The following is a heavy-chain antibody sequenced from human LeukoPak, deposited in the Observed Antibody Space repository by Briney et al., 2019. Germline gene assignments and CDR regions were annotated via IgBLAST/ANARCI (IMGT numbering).Heavy chain of an antibody. CDR3: ARRSSSSYYYYMDV. CDR1: GFTFSSYD. CDR2: ISSSGSTI. J-gene: IGHJ6*03. D-gene: IGHD6-13*01. Sequence: GGSLRLSCAASGFTFSSYDMNWVRQAPGKGLEWVSYISSSGSTIYYADSVKGRFTISRDNAKNSLYLQMNSLRAEDTAVYYCARRSSSSYYYYMDVWGKGTTVTVSS. V-gene: IGHV3-48*03.